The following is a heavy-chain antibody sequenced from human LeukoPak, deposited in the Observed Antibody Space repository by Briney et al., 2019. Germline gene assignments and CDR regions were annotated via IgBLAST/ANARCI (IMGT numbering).Heavy chain of an antibody. Sequence: GGSLRLSCAASGFTLSNYWMAWVRQAPGKGLEGVAHINQDGSKEHYMDSVKARFTISRDNAKNSLPLQMNSLRAEDTAVYYCVRDGGVSGYDLLDYWGQGTLVPVSS. J-gene: IGHJ4*02. V-gene: IGHV3-7*01. CDR2: INQDGSKE. D-gene: IGHD5-12*01. CDR3: VRDGGVSGYDLLDY. CDR1: GFTLSNYW.